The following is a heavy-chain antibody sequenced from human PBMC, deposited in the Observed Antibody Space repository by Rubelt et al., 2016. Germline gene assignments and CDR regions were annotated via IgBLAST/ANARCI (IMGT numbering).Heavy chain of an antibody. Sequence: QVQLVQSRAEVKKPGASVKVSCKASGYTFTGYYMHWVRQAPGQGLEWMGRIHPNSGGTNYAQEFQGRVTMTRDTSISTAYMELSRLRSDDTAVYYCARDLDVRGEIDYWGQGTLVTVSS. CDR3: ARDLDVRGEIDY. J-gene: IGHJ4*02. CDR1: GYTFTGYY. V-gene: IGHV1-2*06. CDR2: IHPNSGGT. D-gene: IGHD3-16*01.